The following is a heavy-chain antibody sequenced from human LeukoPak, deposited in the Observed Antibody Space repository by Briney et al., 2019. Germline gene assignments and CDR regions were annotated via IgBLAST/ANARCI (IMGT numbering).Heavy chain of an antibody. CDR1: GFTFSSYA. Sequence: GGSLRLSCAASGFTFSSYAMTWVRQAPGKGLEWVSAITGGGGITYYADSVKGRFTISRDNSKNTLYLQMSSLRAEDTAVYYCAKTYYYDSSGGYYFDYWGQGTLVTVSS. D-gene: IGHD3-22*01. CDR3: AKTYYYDSSGGYYFDY. CDR2: ITGGGGIT. J-gene: IGHJ4*02. V-gene: IGHV3-23*01.